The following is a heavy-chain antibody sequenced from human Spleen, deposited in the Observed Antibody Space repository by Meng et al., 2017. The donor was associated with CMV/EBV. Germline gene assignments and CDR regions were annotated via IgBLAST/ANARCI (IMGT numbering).Heavy chain of an antibody. Sequence: GSLKISCAASGFTFSDYYMSWIRQAPGKGLEWVSYISSSGSTIYYADSVKGRFTISRDNAKNSLYLQMNSLRAEDTAVYYCARASVRFLEWSTFDYWGQGTLVTVSS. V-gene: IGHV3-11*01. D-gene: IGHD3-3*01. J-gene: IGHJ4*02. CDR3: ARASVRFLEWSTFDY. CDR2: ISSSGSTI. CDR1: GFTFSDYY.